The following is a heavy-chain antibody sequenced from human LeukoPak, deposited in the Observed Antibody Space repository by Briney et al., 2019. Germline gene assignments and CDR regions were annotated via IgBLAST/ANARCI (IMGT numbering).Heavy chain of an antibody. Sequence: ASVKVSCKASGYTFTSYAMNWVRQAPGQGLEWMGWINTNTGSPTYAQGFTGRFVFSLDTSVSTAYLQISSLKAEDTAVYYCAREGCSSTSCYVGRNWFDPWGQGTLVTVSS. CDR3: AREGCSSTSCYVGRNWFDP. CDR1: GYTFTSYA. J-gene: IGHJ5*02. CDR2: INTNTGSP. D-gene: IGHD2-2*01. V-gene: IGHV7-4-1*02.